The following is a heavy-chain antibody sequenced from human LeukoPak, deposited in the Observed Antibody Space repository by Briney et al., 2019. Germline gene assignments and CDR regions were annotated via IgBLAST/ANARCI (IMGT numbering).Heavy chain of an antibody. CDR1: GFTFSDYN. CDR2: ISRSGSTK. J-gene: IGHJ4*02. V-gene: IGHV3-11*04. Sequence: PGGSLRLSCAASGFTFSDYNMRWIRQAPGKGLEWVSSISRSGSTKYYADSVKGRFTISRDNAKNTLYLQMNSLRPEDTAVYYCGREIEAPGKTLDYWGQGTLVTVSS. CDR3: GREIEAPGKTLDY.